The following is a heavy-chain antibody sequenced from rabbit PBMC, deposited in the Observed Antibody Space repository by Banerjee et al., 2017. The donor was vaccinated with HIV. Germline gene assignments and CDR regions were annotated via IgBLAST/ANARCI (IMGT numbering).Heavy chain of an antibody. CDR2: IYTGGSGGT. Sequence: LTLTCTASGFSFSSSYWICWVRQAPGKGLEWIACIYTGGSGGTYYASWATGRFTISRTSSTTVALQMTSLTAADTATYFCARDLAGVIGWNFDLWGPGTLVTVS. CDR3: ARDLAGVIGWNFDL. CDR1: GFSFSSSYW. V-gene: IGHV1S45*01. J-gene: IGHJ4*01. D-gene: IGHD4-1*01.